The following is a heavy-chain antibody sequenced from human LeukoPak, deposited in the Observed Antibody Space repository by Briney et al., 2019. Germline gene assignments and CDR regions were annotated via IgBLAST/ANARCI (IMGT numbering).Heavy chain of an antibody. CDR3: ARGGGSYYYGGNYFDY. Sequence: PSETLSLTCAVYGGSFSGYYWSWIRQPPGKGLEWIGEINHSGSTNYNPSLKSRVTISVDTSKNQFSLKLSSVTAADTAVYYCARGGGSYYYGGNYFDYWGQGTLVTVSS. J-gene: IGHJ4*02. CDR1: GGSFSGYY. V-gene: IGHV4-34*01. D-gene: IGHD1-26*01. CDR2: INHSGST.